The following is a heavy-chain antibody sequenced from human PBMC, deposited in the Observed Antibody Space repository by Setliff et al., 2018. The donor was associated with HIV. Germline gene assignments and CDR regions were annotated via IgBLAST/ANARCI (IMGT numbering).Heavy chain of an antibody. D-gene: IGHD3-3*01. V-gene: IGHV1-69*05. CDR3: ARDRGDNFWSGYYHYYYGMDV. CDR2: IIPAFGTA. Sequence: GASVKVSCKASGDTLSIHPISWVRQAPGRGLDWMAGIIPAFGTANYAQKFQGRVTITTDESTTTVFMELTGLTSGDTAVYYCARDRGDNFWSGYYHYYYGMDVWGQGTTVTVSS. CDR1: GDTLSIHP. J-gene: IGHJ6*02.